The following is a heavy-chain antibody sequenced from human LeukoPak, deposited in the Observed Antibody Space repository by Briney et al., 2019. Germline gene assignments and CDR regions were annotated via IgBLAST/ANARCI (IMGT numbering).Heavy chain of an antibody. CDR2: ISGSGGST. D-gene: IGHD3-10*01. V-gene: IGHV3-23*01. J-gene: IGHJ4*02. CDR1: GFTFSTYA. Sequence: HPGGSLRLSCAASGFTFSTYAMSCLRQAPGKGLEWVSAISGSGGSTYYADRVKGRFTISRDNSKNKLYLQINSLRAEDTAVYYCAKDLGESVEVRGFDYWGQGTLVTVSS. CDR3: AKDLGESVEVRGFDY.